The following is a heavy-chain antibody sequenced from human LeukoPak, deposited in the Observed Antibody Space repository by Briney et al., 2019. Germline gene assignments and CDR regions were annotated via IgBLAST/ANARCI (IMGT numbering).Heavy chain of an antibody. D-gene: IGHD3-3*01. Sequence: PGGSLRLSCAASGFTFSHFGMHWVRQAPGKGLEWVAFIAYDGSSKYYADSLKGRITISRDNSKNTLYLQMNGLRAEDTAVYYFARGHVLRFLEWLFYFDYWGQGTLVTVSS. CDR3: ARGHVLRFLEWLFYFDY. CDR2: IAYDGSSK. CDR1: GFTFSHFG. J-gene: IGHJ4*02. V-gene: IGHV3-30*12.